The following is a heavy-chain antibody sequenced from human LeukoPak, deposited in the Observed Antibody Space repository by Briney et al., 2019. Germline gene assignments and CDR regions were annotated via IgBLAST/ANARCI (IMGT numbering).Heavy chain of an antibody. CDR2: IYYSGST. J-gene: IGHJ4*02. Sequence: KTSETLSLTCTVSGGSISSSYYWGWIRQPPGKGLEWIGSIYYSGSTYHNPSLQSRVTISADTSKNQFSLKLSSVTAADTAVYYCASTLSNIAARPFDYWGQGTLVTVSS. CDR1: GGSISSSYY. D-gene: IGHD6-6*01. V-gene: IGHV4-39*01. CDR3: ASTLSNIAARPFDY.